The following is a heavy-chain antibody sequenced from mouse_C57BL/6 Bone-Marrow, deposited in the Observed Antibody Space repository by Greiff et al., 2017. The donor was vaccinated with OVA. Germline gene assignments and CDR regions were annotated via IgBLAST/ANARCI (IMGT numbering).Heavy chain of an antibody. Sequence: VKLMESGPELVKPGASVKISCKASGYTFTDYYINWVKQRPGQGLEWIGWIFPGSGSTYYNEKFKGKATLTVDKSSSTAYMLLSSLTSEDSAVYFCARYALYYGSSDWYFDVWGTGTTVTVSS. V-gene: IGHV1-75*01. CDR3: ARYALYYGSSDWYFDV. CDR1: GYTFTDYY. CDR2: IFPGSGST. D-gene: IGHD1-1*01. J-gene: IGHJ1*03.